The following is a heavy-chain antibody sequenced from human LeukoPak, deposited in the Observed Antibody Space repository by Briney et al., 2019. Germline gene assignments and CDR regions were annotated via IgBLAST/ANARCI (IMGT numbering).Heavy chain of an antibody. V-gene: IGHV4-34*01. Sequence: SETLSLTCPVYGGSFSGYYCSWIRQPPGKGLEWIGEISHSGNTNYNPSLKSRVTISVDTSKNQFSLKLSSVTAADTAVYYCARGDYLGWFDPWGQGTLVTVSS. CDR2: ISHSGNT. J-gene: IGHJ5*02. D-gene: IGHD4-11*01. CDR3: ARGDYLGWFDP. CDR1: GGSFSGYY.